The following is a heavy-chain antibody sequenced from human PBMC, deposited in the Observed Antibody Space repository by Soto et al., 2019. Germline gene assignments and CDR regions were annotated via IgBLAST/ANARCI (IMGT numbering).Heavy chain of an antibody. CDR1: GFTFSSYG. Sequence: QVQLVESGGGVVQPGRSLRLSCAASGFTFSSYGMHWVRQAPGKGLEWVAVISYDGSNKYYADSVKGRFTISRDNSKNTLYLQMNSLRAEDTAVYYCAKDEGSSGTNYFDYWGQGTLVTVSS. D-gene: IGHD6-19*01. V-gene: IGHV3-30*18. CDR3: AKDEGSSGTNYFDY. CDR2: ISYDGSNK. J-gene: IGHJ4*02.